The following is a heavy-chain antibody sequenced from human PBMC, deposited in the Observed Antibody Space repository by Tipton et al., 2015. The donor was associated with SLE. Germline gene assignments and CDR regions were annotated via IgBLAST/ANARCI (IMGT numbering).Heavy chain of an antibody. V-gene: IGHV4-39*01. D-gene: IGHD6-19*01. Sequence: TLSLTCTVSGGSISSSSYYWGWIRQPPGKGLEWIGGIYYSGSTYYNPSLKSRVTISVDTSKNQFSLKLSSVTAADTAVYYCARHGSSGWYQALGWGQGTLVTVSS. CDR3: ARHGSSGWYQALG. CDR2: IYYSGST. J-gene: IGHJ4*02. CDR1: GGSISSSSYY.